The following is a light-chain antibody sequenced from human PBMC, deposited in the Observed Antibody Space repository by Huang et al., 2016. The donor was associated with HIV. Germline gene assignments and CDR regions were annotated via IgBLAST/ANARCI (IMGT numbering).Light chain of an antibody. V-gene: IGKV3-15*01. Sequence: EIVMTQSPATLAVSPGERATLSCRASQTIKNNVAWYQQRPGQAPILLIYGASSRATGIPARFSGSGSGTEFSVTITSLQSEDFALYYCQQYDDWPYTFGQGTRLEIK. CDR1: QTIKNN. CDR3: QQYDDWPYT. CDR2: GAS. J-gene: IGKJ2*01.